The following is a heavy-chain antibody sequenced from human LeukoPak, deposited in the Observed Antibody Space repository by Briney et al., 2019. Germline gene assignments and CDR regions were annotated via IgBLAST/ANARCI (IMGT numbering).Heavy chain of an antibody. CDR2: INHSGST. J-gene: IGHJ6*02. Sequence: SETLSLTCAVYGGSFSGYYWSWIRQPPGKGLEWIGEINHSGSTNYNPSLKSRVTISVDTSKNQFSLKLSSVTAADTAVYYCARHVVPAAVYYYYYGMDVWGQGTTVTVSS. D-gene: IGHD2-2*01. CDR1: GGSFSGYY. V-gene: IGHV4-34*01. CDR3: ARHVVPAAVYYYYYGMDV.